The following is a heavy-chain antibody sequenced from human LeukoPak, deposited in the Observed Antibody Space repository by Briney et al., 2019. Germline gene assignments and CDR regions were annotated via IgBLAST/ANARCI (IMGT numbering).Heavy chain of an antibody. CDR1: GGSISSYY. CDR3: ARGDYYDSSGYSDVAAFDI. D-gene: IGHD3-22*01. V-gene: IGHV4-39*07. J-gene: IGHJ3*02. Sequence: SETLSLTCTVSGGSISSYYWGWIRQPPGKGLEWIGSIYYSGSTYYNPSLKSRVTISVDTSKNQFSLKLSSVTAADTAVYYCARGDYYDSSGYSDVAAFDIWGQGTMVTVSS. CDR2: IYYSGST.